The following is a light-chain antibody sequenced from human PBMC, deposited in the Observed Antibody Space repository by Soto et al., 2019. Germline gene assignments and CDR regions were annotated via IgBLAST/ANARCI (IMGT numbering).Light chain of an antibody. Sequence: QSVLPQPASVSGSPGQSITISCTGTSSDVGGYNYVSWYQQRPVKAPKLMIYDVTNRPSGVSDRFSGSKSGNTASLTISGLQAEDEADYCCSSYTSSSTPYVFGTGTKATVL. CDR1: SSDVGGYNY. CDR3: SSYTSSSTPYV. J-gene: IGLJ1*01. CDR2: DVT. V-gene: IGLV2-14*01.